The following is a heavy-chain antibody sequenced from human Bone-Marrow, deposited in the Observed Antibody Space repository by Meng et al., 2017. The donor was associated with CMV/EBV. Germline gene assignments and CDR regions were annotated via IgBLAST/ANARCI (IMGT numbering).Heavy chain of an antibody. CDR2: INANTGGT. V-gene: IGHV1-2*02. Sequence: ASVKVSCKASGFTFMSAYYMHWVRQAPGQGLEWMGWINANTGGTNYAQKFQGRVTMTRDTSLSTVYMELSSLRFDDAAVYYCARSMAASIPSDFWGQGTVVTVSS. J-gene: IGHJ4*02. D-gene: IGHD6-13*01. CDR1: GFTFMSAYY. CDR3: ARSMAASIPSDF.